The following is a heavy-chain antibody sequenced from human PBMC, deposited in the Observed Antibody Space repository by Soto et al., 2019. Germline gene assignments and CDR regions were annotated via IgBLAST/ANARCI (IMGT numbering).Heavy chain of an antibody. Sequence: PSETLSLTCTVSGGSISSSSYYWGWIRQPPGKGLEWIGSIYYSGSTHYNPSLKSRVTISVDTSKNQFSLKLSSVTAADTAVYYCARHGAYAFWSGYCYYFDYWGQGTLVTVYS. CDR3: ARHGAYAFWSGYCYYFDY. CDR2: IYYSGST. CDR1: GGSISSSSYY. D-gene: IGHD3-3*01. J-gene: IGHJ4*02. V-gene: IGHV4-39*01.